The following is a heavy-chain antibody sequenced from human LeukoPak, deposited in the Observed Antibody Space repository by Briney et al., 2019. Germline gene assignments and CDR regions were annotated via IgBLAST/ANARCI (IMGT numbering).Heavy chain of an antibody. CDR3: ARSIAADLNWFDP. CDR1: GGSISSYY. D-gene: IGHD6-13*01. Sequence: SETLSLTCTVSGGSISSYYWSWIRQPPGKGPEWIGYIYYSGSTNYNPSLKSRVTISVDTSKNQFSLKLSSVTAADTAVYYCARSIAADLNWFDPWGQGTLVTVSS. CDR2: IYYSGST. J-gene: IGHJ5*02. V-gene: IGHV4-59*01.